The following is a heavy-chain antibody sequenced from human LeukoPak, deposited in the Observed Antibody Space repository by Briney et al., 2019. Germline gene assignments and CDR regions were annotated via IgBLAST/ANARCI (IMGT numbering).Heavy chain of an antibody. J-gene: IGHJ4*02. D-gene: IGHD7-27*01. CDR3: ARTLGRYFDF. CDR1: GFTVSIKY. Sequence: PGGSLRLSCAASGFTVSIKYMSWGRQAPGKGLEWVSVIYSGGTTSYADSVKGRFTVSRDNSKNTVYLQMKSLRAEDTAVYFCARTLGRYFDFWGQGTLVTVSS. CDR2: IYSGGTT. V-gene: IGHV3-53*01.